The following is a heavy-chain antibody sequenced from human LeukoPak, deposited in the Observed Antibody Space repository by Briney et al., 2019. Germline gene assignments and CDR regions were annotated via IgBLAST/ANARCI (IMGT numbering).Heavy chain of an antibody. J-gene: IGHJ4*02. CDR2: ISGSGGST. D-gene: IGHD5-18*01. V-gene: IGHV3-23*01. Sequence: GGSLRLSCAASGFTFSSYAMSWVRQAPGKGLEWVSAISGSGGSTYYADSVKGRFTISRDNAKNSLYLQMNSLRAEDTAVYYCASGLVDTAMIDYWGQGTLVTVSS. CDR1: GFTFSSYA. CDR3: ASGLVDTAMIDY.